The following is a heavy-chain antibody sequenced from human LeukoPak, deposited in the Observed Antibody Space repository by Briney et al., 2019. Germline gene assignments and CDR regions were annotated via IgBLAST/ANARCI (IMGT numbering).Heavy chain of an antibody. CDR3: TRELEYRGSPDDAFDI. V-gene: IGHV3-20*04. CDR2: INWNGGST. D-gene: IGHD1-26*01. CDR1: GFTFDDYA. Sequence: PGGSLRLSCAASGFTFDDYAMNSVRQAPGKGLEWVSGINWNGGSTYYRDSVKGGFTISRDNARNTLALQINSLRAEDTAVYYCTRELEYRGSPDDAFDIWGQGTMVTVSS. J-gene: IGHJ3*02.